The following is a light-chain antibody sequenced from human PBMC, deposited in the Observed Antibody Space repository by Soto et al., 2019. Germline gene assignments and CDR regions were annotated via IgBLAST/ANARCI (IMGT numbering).Light chain of an antibody. V-gene: IGKV3-20*01. CDR3: KKYGSSPQT. CDR2: DAS. CDR1: QSVDSSY. J-gene: IGKJ1*01. Sequence: PGERGTLSCTASQSVDSSYFTWFQERPGQPTSLLIDDASTGATNIPARFRGSGSGTDFTLNISSLQPEDFAVYYCKKYGSSPQTFGQGTTVDIK.